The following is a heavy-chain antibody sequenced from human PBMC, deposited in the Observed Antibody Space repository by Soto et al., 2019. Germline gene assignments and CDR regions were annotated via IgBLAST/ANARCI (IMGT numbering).Heavy chain of an antibody. V-gene: IGHV3-21*01. Sequence: GGSLRLSCAASGFTFSSYSMNWVRQAPGKGLEWVSSISSSSSYIYYADSVKGRFTISRDNAKNSLYMQMNSLRAEDTAVYYCAREYSGYDTRRYYFDYWGQGTLVTVSS. D-gene: IGHD5-12*01. CDR3: AREYSGYDTRRYYFDY. CDR1: GFTFSSYS. CDR2: ISSSSSYI. J-gene: IGHJ4*02.